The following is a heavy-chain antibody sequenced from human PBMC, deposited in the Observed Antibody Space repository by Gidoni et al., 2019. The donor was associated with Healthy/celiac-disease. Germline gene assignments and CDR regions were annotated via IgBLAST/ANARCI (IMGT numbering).Heavy chain of an antibody. V-gene: IGHV3-30-3*01. CDR2: ISYDGSNK. CDR3: ARRDYYFDY. CDR1: GFTFSSYA. J-gene: IGHJ4*02. Sequence: QVQLVESGGGVVQPGSSLRLSCAASGFTFSSYAMHWVRQAPGKGLEWVAVISYDGSNKYYADSVKGRFTISRDNSKNTLYLQMNSLRAEDTAVYYCARRDYYFDYWGQGTLVTVSS.